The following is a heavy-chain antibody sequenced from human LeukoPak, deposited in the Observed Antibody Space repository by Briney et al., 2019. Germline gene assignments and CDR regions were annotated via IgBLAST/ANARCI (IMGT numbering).Heavy chain of an antibody. Sequence: GGSPRLSRAPSGFTFSTYAMTLVRQTPGKGLEWVSGISTSGDRTNYADSVKGRFTISRDNSKNTLYLQMNSLRAEDTAEYYCARSAVGTSCCTAVDYWGQGTLVTVSS. CDR2: ISTSGDRT. J-gene: IGHJ4*02. D-gene: IGHD1-26*01. V-gene: IGHV3-23*01. CDR3: ARSAVGTSCCTAVDY. CDR1: GFTFSTYA.